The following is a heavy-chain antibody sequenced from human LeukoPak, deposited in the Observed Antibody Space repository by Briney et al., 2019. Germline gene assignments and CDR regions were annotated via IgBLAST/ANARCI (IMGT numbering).Heavy chain of an antibody. CDR1: GYTFTSYV. D-gene: IGHD2-2*03. V-gene: IGHV1-18*01. CDR3: AREGGYCSSTSCNFDY. Sequence: ASVKVSCKASGYTFTSYVISWVRQAPGQGLEWMGWISAYNGNTNYAQKLQGRVTMTTDTSTSTAYMELRSLRSDDTAVYYCAREGGYCSSTSCNFDYWGQGTLVTVSS. CDR2: ISAYNGNT. J-gene: IGHJ4*02.